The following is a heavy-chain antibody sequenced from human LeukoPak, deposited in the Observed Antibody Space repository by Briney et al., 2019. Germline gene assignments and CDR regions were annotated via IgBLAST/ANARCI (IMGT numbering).Heavy chain of an antibody. CDR3: VKGQGIVVVVAVYFDY. Sequence: PGGSLRLSCSASGFTFSSYAMHWVRQAPGKGLEYVSAISSNGGSTYYADSVKGRFTISRDNSKNTLYLQMSSLRAEDTVVYYCVKGQGIVVVVAVYFDYWGQGTLVTVSS. D-gene: IGHD2-15*01. V-gene: IGHV3-64D*09. CDR2: ISSNGGST. J-gene: IGHJ4*02. CDR1: GFTFSSYA.